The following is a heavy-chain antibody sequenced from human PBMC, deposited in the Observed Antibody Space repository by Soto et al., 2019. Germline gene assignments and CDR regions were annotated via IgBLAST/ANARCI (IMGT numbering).Heavy chain of an antibody. Sequence: PGGSLRLSCTGSGFNFRDYAMVWFRQAPGKGLEWVGFITSQRYGGTTEFAPSVKGRFMISRDDSNSIAYLQMNSLRAEDTAMYYCSRVTTRRRNLGNEFDYWGQGTLVTVSS. D-gene: IGHD4-17*01. J-gene: IGHJ4*02. V-gene: IGHV3-49*03. CDR1: GFNFRDYA. CDR2: ITSQRYGGTT. CDR3: SRVTTRRRNLGNEFDY.